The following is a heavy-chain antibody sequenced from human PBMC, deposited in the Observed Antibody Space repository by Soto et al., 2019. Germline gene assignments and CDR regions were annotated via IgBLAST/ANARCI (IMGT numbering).Heavy chain of an antibody. V-gene: IGHV4-31*03. CDR1: GGSISSGGHY. J-gene: IGHJ5*02. D-gene: IGHD3-3*01. Sequence: QVQLQESGPGLVKPSQTLSLTCTVSGGSISSGGHYWSLIRQHPGKGLEWIGYSYYSGSTYYNPSLKSRVTISVDTSKNQFSLKLSSVTAADTAVYYCARKLYYDFWSGYWRYNWFDPWGQGTLVTVSS. CDR2: SYYSGST. CDR3: ARKLYYDFWSGYWRYNWFDP.